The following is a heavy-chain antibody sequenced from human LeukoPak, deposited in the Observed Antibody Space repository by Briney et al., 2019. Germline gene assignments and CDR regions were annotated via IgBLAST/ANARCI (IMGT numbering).Heavy chain of an antibody. CDR2: INPNSGGT. CDR3: ARDYCSSTSCLFAY. D-gene: IGHD2-2*01. CDR1: GYTFTGYY. J-gene: IGHJ4*02. Sequence: ASVKVSCKASGYTFTGYYMHWVRQAPGQGLEWMGRINPNSGGTNYAQKFQGRVTMTRDTSISTAYMELSRLRSDDTAVYYCARDYCSSTSCLFAYWGQGTLVTVSS. V-gene: IGHV1-2*06.